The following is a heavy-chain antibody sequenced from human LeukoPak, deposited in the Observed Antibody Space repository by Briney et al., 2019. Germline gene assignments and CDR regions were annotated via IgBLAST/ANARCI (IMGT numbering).Heavy chain of an antibody. CDR1: GGSMTNYY. V-gene: IGHV4-59*08. D-gene: IGHD3-3*02. CDR2: IYYTGST. Sequence: PSETLSLTCTVSGGSMTNYYGSWIRQPPGKGLEWIAYIYYTGSTYYNPSLKSRVTMPVDTSKNQFSLRLSSVTAADTAVYYCARHISGAATLDWGQGTLVTVSS. J-gene: IGHJ4*02. CDR3: ARHISGAATLD.